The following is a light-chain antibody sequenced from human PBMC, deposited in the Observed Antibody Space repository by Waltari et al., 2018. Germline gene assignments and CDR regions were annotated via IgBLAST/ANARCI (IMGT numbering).Light chain of an antibody. Sequence: QSVVTQPPSMSGTPGQRVTISCSGSYSNIGSNTVNWYQQLPETAPKLLIYSSDRRPSGVPDRVSGSKSGTSASLGISGLQSEDVADYYCATWDDSLNGHMVFGGGTKVTVL. V-gene: IGLV1-44*01. J-gene: IGLJ2*01. CDR3: ATWDDSLNGHMV. CDR2: SSD. CDR1: YSNIGSNT.